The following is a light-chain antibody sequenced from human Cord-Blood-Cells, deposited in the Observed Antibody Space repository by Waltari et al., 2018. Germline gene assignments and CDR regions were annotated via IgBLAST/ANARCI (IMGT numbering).Light chain of an antibody. V-gene: IGKV1-39*01. CDR1: QSISSY. CDR2: AAS. CDR3: QQSYSTPYT. Sequence: DIQMTQSPSSLSASVGDRVTITCRASQSISSYLNWYQQKPGKAPKLLIYAASSLQSGVPSRFSGSRSWTDFTLTISSLQPEDFATYYYQQSYSTPYTFGHGTKLEIK. J-gene: IGKJ2*01.